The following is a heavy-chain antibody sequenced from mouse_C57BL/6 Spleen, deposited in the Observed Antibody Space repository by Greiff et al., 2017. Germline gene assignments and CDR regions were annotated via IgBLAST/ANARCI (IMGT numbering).Heavy chain of an antibody. D-gene: IGHD2-4*01. CDR2: ISSGGSYT. CDR3: ARHGDYGYFDY. Sequence: EVQRVESGGDLVKPGGSLKLSCAASGFTFSSYGLSWVRQTPDKRLEWVATISSGGSYTYYPDSVQGRFTISRDNAKNTLYLQMSSLKSEDTAMYYCARHGDYGYFDYWGQGTTLTVSS. CDR1: GFTFSSYG. J-gene: IGHJ2*01. V-gene: IGHV5-6*01.